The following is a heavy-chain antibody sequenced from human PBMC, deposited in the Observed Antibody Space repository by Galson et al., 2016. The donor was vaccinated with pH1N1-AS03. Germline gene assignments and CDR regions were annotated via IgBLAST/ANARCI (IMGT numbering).Heavy chain of an antibody. CDR3: ARERDSSSSSIFVY. CDR1: GGTFSTNG. CDR2: IIPMLGRG. Sequence: SVKVSCKASGGTFSTNGLTWVRQAPGQGLEWMGSIIPMLGRGNYAQEFQGRFTIIADISTSTTYMELSNLTSADTAIYYCARERDSSSSSIFVYWGQGTQVTVSS. V-gene: IGHV1-69*04. D-gene: IGHD6-6*01. J-gene: IGHJ4*02.